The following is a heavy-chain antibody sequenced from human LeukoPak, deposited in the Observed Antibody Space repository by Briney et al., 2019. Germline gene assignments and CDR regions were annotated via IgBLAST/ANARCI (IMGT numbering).Heavy chain of an antibody. Sequence: PSETLSLTCAVSGGSISSGGYSWSWIRQPPGKGLEWIGYIYHSGSTYYNPSLKSRVTISVDRSKNQFSLKLSSVTAADTAVYYCARSPPAWYSSSSGALDYWGQGTLVTVSS. CDR1: GGSISSGGYS. CDR3: ARSPPAWYSSSSGALDY. J-gene: IGHJ4*02. D-gene: IGHD6-6*01. CDR2: IYHSGST. V-gene: IGHV4-30-2*01.